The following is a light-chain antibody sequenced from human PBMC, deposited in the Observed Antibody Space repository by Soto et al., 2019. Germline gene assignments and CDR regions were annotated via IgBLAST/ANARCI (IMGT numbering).Light chain of an antibody. J-gene: IGLJ1*01. Sequence: QSALTQPPSASGSPGQSVAISCTGTSSDVGGYNYVSWYQRHPGTAPKLMIYEVNNRPSGVPDRFSRSKSGNTASLTVSGLQAEDESDYYFSSYAGSSNVFGPGTKLTVL. V-gene: IGLV2-8*01. CDR1: SSDVGGYNY. CDR2: EVN. CDR3: SSYAGSSNV.